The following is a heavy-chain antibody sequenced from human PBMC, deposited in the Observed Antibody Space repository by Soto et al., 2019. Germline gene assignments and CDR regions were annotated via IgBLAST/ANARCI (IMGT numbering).Heavy chain of an antibody. J-gene: IGHJ3*02. CDR1: GFTFSSYG. V-gene: IGHV3-33*01. CDR2: IWYDGSNK. D-gene: IGHD1-1*01. Sequence: QVQLVESGGGVVQPGRSLRLSCAASGFTFSSYGMHWVRQAPGKGLEWVAVIWYDGSNKYYADSVKGRFTISRDNSKNRLYLQMNGLSAEDKAVYYCARDFYTTVSDAFDIWGQGTMVTVSS. CDR3: ARDFYTTVSDAFDI.